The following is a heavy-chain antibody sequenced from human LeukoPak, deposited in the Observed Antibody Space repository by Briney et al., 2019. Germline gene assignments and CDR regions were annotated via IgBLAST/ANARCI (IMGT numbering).Heavy chain of an antibody. Sequence: GGSLRLSCAASGFTFNNYNMNWVRQAPGKGLEWVSSISSSSTYISYADSVKGRFTISRDNAKNSLFLQMNSLRAEDTAVYYCARADVMGGQGTLVTVSS. J-gene: IGHJ4*02. CDR3: ARADVM. CDR2: ISSSSTYI. CDR1: GFTFNNYN. D-gene: IGHD3-16*01. V-gene: IGHV3-21*01.